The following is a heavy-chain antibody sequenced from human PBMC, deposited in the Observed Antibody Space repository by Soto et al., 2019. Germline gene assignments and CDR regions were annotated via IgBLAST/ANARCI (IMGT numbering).Heavy chain of an antibody. D-gene: IGHD3-10*01. CDR2: ISSDGNNQ. V-gene: IGHV3-30*18. CDR1: GFTSSSFV. Sequence: QVQLVESGGGVVQPGTSLRLSCAASGFTSSSFVIHWVRQAPGKGLEWLAVISSDGNNQYYADSVKGRFTISRDNSKKTLYLQVNSLRAVDTAGYFCAKERGVLDAFDIWGQGTMVTVS. CDR3: AKERGVLDAFDI. J-gene: IGHJ3*02.